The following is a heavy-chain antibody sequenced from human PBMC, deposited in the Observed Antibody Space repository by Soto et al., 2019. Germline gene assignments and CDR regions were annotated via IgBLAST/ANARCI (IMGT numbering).Heavy chain of an antibody. CDR1: GFTFSSYA. J-gene: IGHJ5*02. CDR3: VKDPYDILTGYVNWFDP. V-gene: IGHV3-64D*06. D-gene: IGHD3-9*01. Sequence: PGGSLRLSCSASGFTFSSYAMHWVRQAPGKGLEYVSAISSNGGSTYYADSVKGRFTISRDNSKNTLYLQMSSLRAEDTAVYYCVKDPYDILTGYVNWFDPWGQGTLVTVSS. CDR2: ISSNGGST.